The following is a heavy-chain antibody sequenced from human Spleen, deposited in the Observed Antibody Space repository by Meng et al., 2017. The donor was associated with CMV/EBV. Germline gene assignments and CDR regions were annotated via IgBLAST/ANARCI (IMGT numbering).Heavy chain of an antibody. Sequence: YGGSFSGCYWSWIRQPPGKGLEWIGEINHSGSTNYNPSLKSRVTISVDTSKNQFSLKLSSVTAADTAVYYCARGLGSSGPISGGDYWGQGTLVTVSS. CDR2: INHSGST. D-gene: IGHD3-22*01. CDR1: GGSFSGCY. CDR3: ARGLGSSGPISGGDY. J-gene: IGHJ4*02. V-gene: IGHV4-34*01.